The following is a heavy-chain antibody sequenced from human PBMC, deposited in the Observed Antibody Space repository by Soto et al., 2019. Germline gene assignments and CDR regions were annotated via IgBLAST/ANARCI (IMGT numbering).Heavy chain of an antibody. CDR2: ISYDGSNK. J-gene: IGHJ4*02. CDR1: GFTFSSYA. Sequence: QVQLVESGGGVVQPGRSLRLSCAASGFTFSSYAMHWVRQAPGKGLEWVAVISYDGSNKYYADSVKGRFTISRDNSKNTLYLQMNSLRAEDTAVYYCARELDTVTTGIPDYWGQGTLVTVSS. V-gene: IGHV3-30-3*01. D-gene: IGHD4-17*01. CDR3: ARELDTVTTGIPDY.